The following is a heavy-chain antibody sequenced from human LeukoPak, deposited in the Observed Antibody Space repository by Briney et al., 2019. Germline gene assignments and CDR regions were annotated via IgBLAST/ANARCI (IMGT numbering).Heavy chain of an antibody. J-gene: IGHJ6*02. CDR2: IGTVADT. CDR3: ARAGSGNRWANYGMDA. Sequence: PGGSLRLSCAGSGFTISSYDMHWVRQVTGKGLEWVSAIGTVADTYYPDSVKGRFTISRENAKNSLYLQMNSLRVGDTAVYYCARAGSGNRWANYGMDAWGQGTTVIVSS. D-gene: IGHD1-1*01. CDR1: GFTISSYD. V-gene: IGHV3-13*01.